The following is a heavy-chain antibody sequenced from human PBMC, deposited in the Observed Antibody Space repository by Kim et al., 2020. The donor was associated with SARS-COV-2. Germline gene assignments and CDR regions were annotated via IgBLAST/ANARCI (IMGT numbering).Heavy chain of an antibody. V-gene: IGHV1-8*01. J-gene: IGHJ3*02. Sequence: ASVKVSCKASGYTFTSYDINWVRQATGQGLEWMGWMNPNSGNTGYAQKFQGRVTMTRNTSISTAYMELSSLRSEDTAVYYCARKGIFGVVIIRAAFDIWGQGTMVTVSS. CDR1: GYTFTSYD. D-gene: IGHD3-3*01. CDR3: ARKGIFGVVIIRAAFDI. CDR2: MNPNSGNT.